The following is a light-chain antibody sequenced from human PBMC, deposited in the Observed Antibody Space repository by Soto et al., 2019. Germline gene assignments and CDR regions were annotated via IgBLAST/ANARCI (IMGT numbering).Light chain of an antibody. CDR3: QSYDRSLSAFV. CDR2: GNN. J-gene: IGLJ1*01. V-gene: IGLV1-40*01. Sequence: QSVLTQPPSVSGAPGQRVTLSCTGSSSNIGAGFDAHWYQQFPGTAPKLLIYGNNNRPSGVPDRFSASKSGTSASLAITGIQAEDEADYHCQSYDRSLSAFVFGTGTKVTVL. CDR1: SSNIGAGFD.